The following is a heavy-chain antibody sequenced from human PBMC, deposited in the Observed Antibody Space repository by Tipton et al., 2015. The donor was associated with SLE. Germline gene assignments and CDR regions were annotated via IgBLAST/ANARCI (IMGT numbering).Heavy chain of an antibody. CDR1: GFTFSSYA. CDR2: ISGSGGRT. D-gene: IGHD5-24*01. Sequence: SLRLSCAASGFTFSSYAMSWVRQAPGKGLEWVSAISGSGGRTYYADSVKGRFTISRDNSKNTLYLQMNSLRAEDTAVYYCAKDRRDGYVYDAFDIWGQGTMVTVSS. CDR3: AKDRRDGYVYDAFDI. J-gene: IGHJ3*02. V-gene: IGHV3-23*01.